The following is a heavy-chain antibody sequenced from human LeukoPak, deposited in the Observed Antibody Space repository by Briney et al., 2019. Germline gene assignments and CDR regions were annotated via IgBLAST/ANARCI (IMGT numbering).Heavy chain of an antibody. Sequence: GGSLRLSCAASGFTFSSYAMSWVRQAPGKGLEWVSAISAGGSTYYADSVKGRFTISRDNSRNTLYLQMNSLTAEDTAVYYCAKRGQYYYDSSGYYYQDWGQGTLVIVSS. D-gene: IGHD3-22*01. J-gene: IGHJ4*02. CDR2: ISAGGST. V-gene: IGHV3-23*01. CDR1: GFTFSSYA. CDR3: AKRGQYYYDSSGYYYQD.